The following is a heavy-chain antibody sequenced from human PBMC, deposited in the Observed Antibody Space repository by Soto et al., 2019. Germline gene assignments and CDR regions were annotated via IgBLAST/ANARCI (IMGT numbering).Heavy chain of an antibody. CDR1: GFTFSSYE. CDR3: ATYTVTGRFGGYYAMDV. CDR2: ISSSGSTI. J-gene: IGHJ6*02. V-gene: IGHV3-48*03. D-gene: IGHD4-17*01. Sequence: GGSLRLSCAASGFTFSSYEMNWVRQAPGKGLEWVSYISSSGSTIYYADSVRGRFSISRDNSKSTLYLQMNSLRAEDTALYYCATYTVTGRFGGYYAMDVWGQGTTVTV.